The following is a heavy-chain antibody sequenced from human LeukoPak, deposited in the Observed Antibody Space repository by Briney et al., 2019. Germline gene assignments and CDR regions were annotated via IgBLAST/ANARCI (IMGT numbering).Heavy chain of an antibody. CDR3: ARSSEGRYYYDSSGYSYYYYYMDV. D-gene: IGHD3-22*01. V-gene: IGHV4-39*07. CDR2: FYYSGST. J-gene: IGHJ6*03. CDR1: GDSMSSSRYY. Sequence: SETLSLTCTVSGDSMSSSRYYWGWIRQPPGKGLEWIGSFYYSGSTYYNPSLKSRVTISVDTSKNKFSLRLSSVTAADTAVYYRARSSEGRYYYDSSGYSYYYYYMDVWGKGTTVTISS.